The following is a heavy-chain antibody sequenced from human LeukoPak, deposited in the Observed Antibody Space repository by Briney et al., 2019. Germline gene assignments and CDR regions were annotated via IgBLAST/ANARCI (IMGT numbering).Heavy chain of an antibody. CDR1: GYTFTDYY. D-gene: IGHD6-13*01. Sequence: ASVKVSCKVSGYTFTDYYMHWVQQAPGKGLEWMGLVDPEDGETIYAQKFQGRVTITTDESTSTAYMELSSLRSEDTAVYYCARDSVNLGIAAAGNDYWGQGTLVTVSS. CDR2: VDPEDGET. J-gene: IGHJ4*02. CDR3: ARDSVNLGIAAAGNDY. V-gene: IGHV1-69-2*01.